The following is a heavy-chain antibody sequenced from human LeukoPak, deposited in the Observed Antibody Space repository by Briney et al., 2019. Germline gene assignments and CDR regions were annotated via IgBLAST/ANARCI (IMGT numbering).Heavy chain of an antibody. CDR1: GYTFTSYD. V-gene: IGHV1-8*01. J-gene: IGHJ5*02. Sequence: VASVKVSCKASGYTFTSYDINWVRQATGQGLEWMGWMNPNGGNTGYAQKFQGRVTMTRNTSISTAYMELSSLRSEDTAVYYCARGPRYGSGSYSGWFDPWGQGTLVTVSS. CDR2: MNPNGGNT. D-gene: IGHD3-10*01. CDR3: ARGPRYGSGSYSGWFDP.